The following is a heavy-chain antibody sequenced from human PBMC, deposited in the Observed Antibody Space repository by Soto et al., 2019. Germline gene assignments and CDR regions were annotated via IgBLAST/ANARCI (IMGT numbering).Heavy chain of an antibody. CDR1: GFAFSTYS. V-gene: IGHV3-30*04. J-gene: IGHJ6*02. CDR2: ILYDGMNA. D-gene: IGHD3-16*01. Sequence: QVQLVESGGGVVQPGGSLRLSCVASGFAFSTYSLHWVRQAPGKGLEWVAVILYDGMNAYYPDSVKGRFTVSRDNSKNSLYLQMTSLRPEDMAVFYCARGGEKISRVPDYYYGMDVWGQGTRVTISS. CDR3: ARGGEKISRVPDYYYGMDV.